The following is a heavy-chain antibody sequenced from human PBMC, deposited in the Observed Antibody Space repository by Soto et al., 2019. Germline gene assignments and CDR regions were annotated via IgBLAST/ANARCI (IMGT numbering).Heavy chain of an antibody. D-gene: IGHD1-26*01. V-gene: IGHV4-34*01. Sequence: QVQLQQWGAGLLKPSETLSLTCAVYGGSFSGYYWSWIRQPPGKGLEWIGEINHSGSTNYNPSLKSRVTISVDTSKNQFSLKLSSVTAADTAVYYCARGRIHGWSVWGQGTLVTVSS. CDR2: INHSGST. CDR1: GGSFSGYY. CDR3: ARGRIHGWSV. J-gene: IGHJ4*02.